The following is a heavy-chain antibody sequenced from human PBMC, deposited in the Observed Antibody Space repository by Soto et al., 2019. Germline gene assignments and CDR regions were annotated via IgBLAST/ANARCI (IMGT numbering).Heavy chain of an antibody. J-gene: IGHJ4*01. CDR2: ISWNSDSI. CDR1: GFTFDDYA. CDR3: AKLANNGWYAPIDY. D-gene: IGHD6-19*01. V-gene: IGHV3-9*01. Sequence: EVQLVGSGGGLVQPGRSLRLSCSASGFTFDDYAMHWVRQTPGKGLEWVSGISWNSDSIGYADSVKGRFTISRDNAKNSLYLQMNSLSPEDTALYYCAKLANNGWYAPIDYWGHGTLVTVSS.